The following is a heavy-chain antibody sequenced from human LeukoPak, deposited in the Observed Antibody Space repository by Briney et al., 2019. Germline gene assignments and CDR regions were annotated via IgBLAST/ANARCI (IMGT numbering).Heavy chain of an antibody. D-gene: IGHD1-26*01. Sequence: ASVKVSCKASGYTXTGYYIYWVRQAPGQGLDWMGWINPNTGGTNYAQKFQGRVTMTRDTSISTAYMELSRLRSDDTAVYYCARDRGGSYPIQHWGQGTLVTVSS. CDR3: ARDRGGSYPIQH. CDR1: GYTXTGYY. V-gene: IGHV1-2*02. J-gene: IGHJ1*01. CDR2: INPNTGGT.